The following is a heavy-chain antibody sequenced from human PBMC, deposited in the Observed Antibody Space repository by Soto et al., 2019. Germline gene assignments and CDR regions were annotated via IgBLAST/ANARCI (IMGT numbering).Heavy chain of an antibody. J-gene: IGHJ6*02. D-gene: IGHD3-3*01. Sequence: ASVKVSCKASGYIFNGYAMHWVRQAPGQRLEWMAWINGGNGNTRYSQKFQGRVTISRDTSANTVHMELSSLRSEDTAVYYCARAGTFFGLWENYYGRAAGAQGPTAPVSS. CDR1: GYIFNGYA. CDR3: ARAGTFFGLWENYYGRAA. V-gene: IGHV1-3*01. CDR2: INGGNGNT.